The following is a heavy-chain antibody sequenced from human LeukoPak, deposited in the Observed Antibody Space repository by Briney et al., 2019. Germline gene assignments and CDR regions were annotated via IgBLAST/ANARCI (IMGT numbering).Heavy chain of an antibody. V-gene: IGHV3-23*01. Sequence: GGSLRLSCAASGFTFSSYAMSWVRQAPGKGLEWVSAISGSGGSTYYADSVKGRFTISRDNSKNTLYLQMNSLRAEDTAVYYCAKAPRAADGTYNGMDVWGQGTTVTVSS. CDR2: ISGSGGST. CDR1: GFTFSSYA. CDR3: AKAPRAADGTYNGMDV. J-gene: IGHJ6*02. D-gene: IGHD6-13*01.